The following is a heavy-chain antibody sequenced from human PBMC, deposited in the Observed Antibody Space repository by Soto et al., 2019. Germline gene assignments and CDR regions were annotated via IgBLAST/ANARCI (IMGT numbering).Heavy chain of an antibody. V-gene: IGHV3-33*01. D-gene: IGHD6-6*01. J-gene: IGHJ6*02. CDR1: GFTFRSYG. CDR2: IWYDGGNK. Sequence: QVQLVEAGGGVVQPGGSLRLSCPPSGFTFRSYGMHWVRQAPGKGLEWVAVIWYDGGNKHYADSVMGRFTISKDNSKNTLYLQMKSLRAEDTAVYYCARVTYSSSAAPFRYYGMDVWGQGTTVTVSS. CDR3: ARVTYSSSAAPFRYYGMDV.